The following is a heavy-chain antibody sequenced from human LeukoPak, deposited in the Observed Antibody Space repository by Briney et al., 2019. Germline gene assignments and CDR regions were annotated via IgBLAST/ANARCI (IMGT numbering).Heavy chain of an antibody. Sequence: PSETLSLTCTVSGGSISSYYWSWIRQPPGKGLEWIGYIYYSGSTNYNPSLKSRVTISVDTSKNQFSLKLSSVTAADTAVYYCARHEPLDSSGYYYPDAFDIWGQGTMVTVSS. CDR1: GGSISSYY. V-gene: IGHV4-59*08. D-gene: IGHD3-22*01. J-gene: IGHJ3*02. CDR2: IYYSGST. CDR3: ARHEPLDSSGYYYPDAFDI.